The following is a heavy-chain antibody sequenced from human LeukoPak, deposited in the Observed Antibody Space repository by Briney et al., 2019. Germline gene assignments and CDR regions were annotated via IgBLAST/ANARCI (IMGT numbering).Heavy chain of an antibody. V-gene: IGHV4-39*07. Sequence: SETLSLTCTVSGGSISSSSYYWGWIRQPPGKGLEWIGEINHSGSTNYNPSLKSRVTMSVDTSKNQFSLKLSSVTAADTAVYYCARDTYNYGSSAYYFDYWGQGTLVTVSS. J-gene: IGHJ4*02. CDR2: INHSGST. D-gene: IGHD5-18*01. CDR1: GGSISSSSYY. CDR3: ARDTYNYGSSAYYFDY.